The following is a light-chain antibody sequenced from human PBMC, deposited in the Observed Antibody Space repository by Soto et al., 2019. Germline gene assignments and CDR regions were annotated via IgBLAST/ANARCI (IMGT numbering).Light chain of an antibody. CDR2: DNN. J-gene: IGLJ3*02. CDR3: GTWDSSLSGV. Sequence: QSVLTQPPSVSAAPGHKVIISCSGTSSNIGSNYVAWYQQFAGTAPKLLIYDNNKRPSGIPDRFSGSKSGTSATLGITGLQTGDEAVYYCGTWDSSLSGVFGGGTKLTVL. CDR1: SSNIGSNY. V-gene: IGLV1-51*01.